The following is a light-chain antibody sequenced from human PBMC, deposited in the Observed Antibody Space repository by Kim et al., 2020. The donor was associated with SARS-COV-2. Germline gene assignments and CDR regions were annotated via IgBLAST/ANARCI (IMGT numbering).Light chain of an antibody. CDR3: TSYTSSSTVV. CDR1: SSDVGGYNY. Sequence: GQSITISCTGISSDVGGYNYVSWYQQHPGKAPKLMIYAVSKRPSGVSNRFSGSKSGNTASLTISGLQAEDEADYYCTSYTSSSTVVFGGGTKLTVL. V-gene: IGLV2-14*03. J-gene: IGLJ2*01. CDR2: AVS.